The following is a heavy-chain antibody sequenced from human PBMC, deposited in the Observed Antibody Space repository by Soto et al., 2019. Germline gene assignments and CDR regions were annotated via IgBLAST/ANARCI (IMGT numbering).Heavy chain of an antibody. CDR3: ARGPRSYGTGCYYYYGMDV. J-gene: IGHJ6*02. V-gene: IGHV4-34*01. CDR1: GGSFSGYY. Sequence: QVQLQQWGAGLLKPSETLSLTCAVYGGSFSGYYWSWIRQPPGKGLEWIGEINHSGSTNYNPSLKSRVTISVDTSKNQFSLKLSSVTAADTAVYYCARGPRSYGTGCYYYYGMDVWGQGTTVTVSS. CDR2: INHSGST. D-gene: IGHD3-10*01.